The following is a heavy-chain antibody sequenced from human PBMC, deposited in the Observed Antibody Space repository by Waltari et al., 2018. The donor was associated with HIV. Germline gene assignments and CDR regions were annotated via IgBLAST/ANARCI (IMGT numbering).Heavy chain of an antibody. J-gene: IGHJ4*02. Sequence: EVQLLESGGGLVQPGGSLRLSCAASGFTFSSYALSWVRQAPGKGLEWVSAISGSGGSTYYADSVKGRFTISRDNSKNTLYLQMNSLRAEDTAVYYCAKMYYYDSSAFDYWGQGTLVTVSS. CDR2: ISGSGGST. D-gene: IGHD3-22*01. CDR3: AKMYYYDSSAFDY. V-gene: IGHV3-23*01. CDR1: GFTFSSYA.